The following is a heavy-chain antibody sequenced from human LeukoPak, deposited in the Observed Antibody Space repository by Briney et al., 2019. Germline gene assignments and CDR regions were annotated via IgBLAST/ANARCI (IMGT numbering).Heavy chain of an antibody. CDR3: ARALLLRAHLDY. Sequence: GGSLRLSCAASGFTVSSNYMSWVRQAPGKGLEWVSVIYSGGSTYYADSVKGRFTISRDNSKNTLYLQMNSLRAEDTAVYYCARALLLRAHLDYWGQGTLVTVSS. CDR1: GFTVSSNY. CDR2: IYSGGST. D-gene: IGHD3-10*01. V-gene: IGHV3-66*02. J-gene: IGHJ4*02.